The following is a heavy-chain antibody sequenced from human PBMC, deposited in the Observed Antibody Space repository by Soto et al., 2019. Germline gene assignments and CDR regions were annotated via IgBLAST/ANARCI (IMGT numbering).Heavy chain of an antibody. Sequence: ASVKVSCKASGGTFSSYAISWVRQAPGQGLEWMGGIIPIVGSANYAQKFQGRVTITADESTSTAYMELSSLRSEDTAVYYCARSQGSSTSLEIYYYYYYGMDVWGQGTTVTLSS. V-gene: IGHV1-69*13. J-gene: IGHJ6*02. CDR1: GGTFSSYA. D-gene: IGHD2-2*01. CDR3: ARSQGSSTSLEIYYYYYYGMDV. CDR2: IIPIVGSA.